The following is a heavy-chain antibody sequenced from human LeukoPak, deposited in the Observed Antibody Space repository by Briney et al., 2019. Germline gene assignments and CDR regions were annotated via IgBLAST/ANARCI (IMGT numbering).Heavy chain of an antibody. D-gene: IGHD1-14*01. Sequence: PGGALRLSCAASGFTLSNAWMSWVRQAPGKGLEWVGRIKSKTDGGTTDYAAPVNDRFTISRDDSKNTLYLQMNSLETEDTAVYYCTTGPDTGRDYWGQGTLVTVSS. J-gene: IGHJ4*02. V-gene: IGHV3-15*01. CDR3: TTGPDTGRDY. CDR1: GFTLSNAW. CDR2: IKSKTDGGTT.